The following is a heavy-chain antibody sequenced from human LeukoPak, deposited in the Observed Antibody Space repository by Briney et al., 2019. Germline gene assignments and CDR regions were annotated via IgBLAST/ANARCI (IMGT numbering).Heavy chain of an antibody. CDR3: AKDGVYGPGCCYYFDY. D-gene: IGHD3-10*01. CDR2: IGSDYKT. CDR1: GFTFSGFA. V-gene: IGHV3-23*01. Sequence: GGSLRLSCAASGFTFSGFAMTWVRQAPGKGLEWVSSIGSDYKTHYSESVKGRFAISRDNSKNTLYLQMNSLRAEDTAVYYCAKDGVYGPGCCYYFDYWGQGTLVTVSS. J-gene: IGHJ4*02.